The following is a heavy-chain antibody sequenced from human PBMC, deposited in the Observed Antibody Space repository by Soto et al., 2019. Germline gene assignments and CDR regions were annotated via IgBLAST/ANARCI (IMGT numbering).Heavy chain of an antibody. J-gene: IGHJ4*02. CDR2: INPSGGST. CDR1: GYTFTSYY. D-gene: IGHD3-3*01. V-gene: IGHV1-46*03. CDR3: AREIYDFWSGYYYDY. Sequence: GASVKVSCKASGYTFTSYYMHWVRQAPGQGLEWMGIINPSGGSTSYAQKFQGRVTMTRDTSTSTVYMELSSLRSEDTAVYYCAREIYDFWSGYYYDYWGQGTLVTVSS.